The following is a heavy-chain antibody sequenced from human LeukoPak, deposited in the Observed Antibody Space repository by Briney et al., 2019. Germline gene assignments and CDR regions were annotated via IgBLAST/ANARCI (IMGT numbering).Heavy chain of an antibody. D-gene: IGHD4-11*01. V-gene: IGHV5-51*01. Sequence: GESLKISCQVSGYSSTTYWIAWVRQVPGKGPELMGTIYLDDSETRYTPSFQGQVTISADKSIRTAYLQWSSLKAPDTAMYYCARDSSDAFHVWGQGTMVAVSS. CDR2: IYLDDSET. CDR1: GYSSTTYW. J-gene: IGHJ3*01. CDR3: ARDSSDAFHV.